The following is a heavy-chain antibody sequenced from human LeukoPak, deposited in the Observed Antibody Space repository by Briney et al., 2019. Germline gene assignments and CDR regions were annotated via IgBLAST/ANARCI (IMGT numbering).Heavy chain of an antibody. CDR2: ISYDRSNK. CDR3: ASINDYGDPPFDY. V-gene: IGHV3-30-3*01. Sequence: GRSLRLSCAASGFTFSSYAMHWVRQAPGKGLEWVAVISYDRSNKYYADSVKGRFTISRDNSKNTLYLQMNSLRAEDTAVYYCASINDYGDPPFDYWGQGTLVTVSS. CDR1: GFTFSSYA. J-gene: IGHJ4*02. D-gene: IGHD4-17*01.